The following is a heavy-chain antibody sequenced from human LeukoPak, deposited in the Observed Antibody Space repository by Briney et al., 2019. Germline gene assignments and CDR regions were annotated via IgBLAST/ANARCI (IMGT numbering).Heavy chain of an antibody. V-gene: IGHV4-39*07. Sequence: SETLSLTCTVSGGSISSSSYYWGWIRQPPGKGLEWIGSIYYSGSTYYNPSLKSRVTISVDTSKNQFSLKLSSVTAADTAVYYCAVTGSYFDAFDIWGQGTMVTVSS. CDR3: AVTGSYFDAFDI. D-gene: IGHD3-10*01. CDR1: GGSISSSSYY. J-gene: IGHJ3*02. CDR2: IYYSGST.